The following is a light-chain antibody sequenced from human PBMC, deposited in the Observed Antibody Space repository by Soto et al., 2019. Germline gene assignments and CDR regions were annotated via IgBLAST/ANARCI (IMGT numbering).Light chain of an antibody. Sequence: ETALTQSPATLSLSPGERATLSCRASQSVDSFLAWYQQKPGQAPRLLIYDASNRATGIPARFSGSGSGTDFTLTISRLEREDFALYDCQDPRKWAQTFRQGPRVDLK. CDR2: DAS. CDR3: QDPRKWAQT. V-gene: IGKV3-11*01. J-gene: IGKJ1*01. CDR1: QSVDSF.